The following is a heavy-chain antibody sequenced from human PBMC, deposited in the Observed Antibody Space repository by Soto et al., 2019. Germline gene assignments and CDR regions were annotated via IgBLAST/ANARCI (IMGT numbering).Heavy chain of an antibody. J-gene: IGHJ4*02. CDR3: ARVPDY. V-gene: IGHV4-30-2*01. Sequence: QLQLQESGSGLVKPSQTLSLTCAVSGGSISSDGYSWSWIRQPPGKGLGCIGYIYHTGSTYYNPSLKSRVTISVERSKKQFSLKLSSVTAADTAVYYFARVPDYWGQGTLVTVSS. CDR2: IYHTGST. CDR1: GGSISSDGYS.